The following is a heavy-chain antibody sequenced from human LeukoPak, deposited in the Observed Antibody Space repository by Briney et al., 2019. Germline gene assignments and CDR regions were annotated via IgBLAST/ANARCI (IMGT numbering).Heavy chain of an antibody. J-gene: IGHJ4*02. CDR1: GFTFNDAW. Sequence: GGSLRLSCAASGFTFNDAWMSWARQAPGKGLEWVGRIKSKTDGGTTDYAAPAKCRFTIPRDDLKNMLYLQMSSLKIEDTGVYYCTTDAGYSNNWYNYWGQGTLVTVSS. V-gene: IGHV3-15*01. D-gene: IGHD6-13*01. CDR2: IKSKTDGGTT. CDR3: TTDAGYSNNWYNY.